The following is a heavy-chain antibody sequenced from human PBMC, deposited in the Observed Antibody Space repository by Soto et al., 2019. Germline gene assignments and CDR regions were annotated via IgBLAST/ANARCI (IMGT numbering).Heavy chain of an antibody. Sequence: PGGSLRLSCAASGFNFSVYWMHWVRQAPGKGLVWVSRINSDGSYASSADSVKGRLTIFRDNAKNTLYLQLNSLRAEDTAVYYCARGGAYGDYRSDYWGQGTLVTVSS. V-gene: IGHV3-74*01. CDR2: INSDGSYA. J-gene: IGHJ4*02. D-gene: IGHD4-17*01. CDR3: ARGGAYGDYRSDY. CDR1: GFNFSVYW.